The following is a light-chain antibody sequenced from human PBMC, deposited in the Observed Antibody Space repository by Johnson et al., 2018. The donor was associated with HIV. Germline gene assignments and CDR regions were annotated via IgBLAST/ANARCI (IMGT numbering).Light chain of an antibody. CDR3: GTWDTILSVYV. V-gene: IGLV1-51*01. J-gene: IGLJ1*01. CDR1: SSNTLNIY. CDR2: DNH. Sequence: SVLTQPLSESAAPGQKVINSCSASSSNTLNIYISCYQHLLGTAPKLLIYDNHKRPPGIPDRFSGSQSGPSVPLATTGRQPGDEADYYRGTWDTILSVYVFGTGTKVTVL.